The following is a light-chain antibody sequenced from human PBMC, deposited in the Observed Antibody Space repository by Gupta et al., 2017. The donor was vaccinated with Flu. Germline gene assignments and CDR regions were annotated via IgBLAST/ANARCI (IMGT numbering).Light chain of an antibody. CDR3: QQYGSSPPYT. J-gene: IGKJ2*01. V-gene: IGKV3D-20*01. Sequence: EIVLTQSPGTLSLSPGERATLPCGASQSVNSNYLAWYQQKPGLAPRLLIYDASSRATGIPDRFSGSGSGTDFTLTISRLEPEDFAVYYYQQYGSSPPYTFGQGTKLEIK. CDR1: QSVNSNY. CDR2: DAS.